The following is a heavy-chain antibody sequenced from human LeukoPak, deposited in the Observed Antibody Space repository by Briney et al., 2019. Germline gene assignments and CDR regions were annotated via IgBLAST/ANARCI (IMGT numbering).Heavy chain of an antibody. CDR3: ASGITIRDLDY. CDR1: GFTFSSYS. CDR2: ISSSSSYI. Sequence: GGSLRLSCVASGFTFSSYSMNWVRQAPGKGLEWVSSISSSSSYIFYADSVKGRFTISRDNAKNSLFLQMISLRAEDTAVYYCASGITIRDLDYWGQGTLVTVSS. D-gene: IGHD3-10*01. V-gene: IGHV3-21*01. J-gene: IGHJ4*02.